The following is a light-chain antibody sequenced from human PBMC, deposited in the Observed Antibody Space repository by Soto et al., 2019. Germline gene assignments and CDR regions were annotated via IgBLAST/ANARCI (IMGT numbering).Light chain of an antibody. CDR2: AAS. V-gene: IGKV2D-30*01. CDR3: QQYNSFSLT. J-gene: IGKJ1*01. Sequence: DVVMTQSPLSLPVTLGQPASISCRSSQSLVYSDGNTYLNWFQQKPGKVPERLIYAASSLQGGVPSRFSGTGSATEFTLTISSLQPDDFATYYCQQYNSFSLTFGQGTKVDIK. CDR1: QSLVYSDGNTY.